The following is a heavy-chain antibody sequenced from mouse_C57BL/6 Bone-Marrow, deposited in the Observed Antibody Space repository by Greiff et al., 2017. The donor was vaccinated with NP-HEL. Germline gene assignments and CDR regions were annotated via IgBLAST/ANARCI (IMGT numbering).Heavy chain of an antibody. Sequence: QVHVKQSGAELARPGASVTLSCKASGYTFTSYGISWVKQRTGQGLEWIGEIYPRSGNTYYTEKFKGKATLTADNSSSTAYMELRSLTSEDAAVYFCARVWLRDAIDYWGQGTSVTVSS. CDR1: GYTFTSYG. J-gene: IGHJ4*01. CDR2: IYPRSGNT. V-gene: IGHV1-81*01. CDR3: ARVWLRDAIDY. D-gene: IGHD2-2*01.